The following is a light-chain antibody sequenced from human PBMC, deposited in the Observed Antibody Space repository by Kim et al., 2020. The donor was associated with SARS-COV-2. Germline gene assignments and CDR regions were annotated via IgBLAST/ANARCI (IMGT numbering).Light chain of an antibody. V-gene: IGLV3-19*01. Sequence: VRITSHGYRLTTDKASWYHKRRGQSPCLVFCDKDNRTSGIPARVSCSSSGNMASLTITGALAEDEAYYFCSSRDSRAQRYVFGTRTKVTVL. CDR3: SSRDSRAQRYV. J-gene: IGLJ1*01. CDR2: DKD. CDR1: RLTTDK.